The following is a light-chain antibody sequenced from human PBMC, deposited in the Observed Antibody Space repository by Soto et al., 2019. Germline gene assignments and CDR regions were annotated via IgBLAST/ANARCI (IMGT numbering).Light chain of an antibody. V-gene: IGKV1-5*03. CDR2: KAS. J-gene: IGKJ1*01. CDR3: QHYNNWPPWT. CDR1: ESISSW. Sequence: DIQMTQSPSTLSASIGDRVTITCRASESISSWLAWYQHKPGKAPQLLIYKASSLESGVPSRFSGSGSGTEFTLTISSLQSEDFAVYYCQHYNNWPPWTFGQGTKVEIK.